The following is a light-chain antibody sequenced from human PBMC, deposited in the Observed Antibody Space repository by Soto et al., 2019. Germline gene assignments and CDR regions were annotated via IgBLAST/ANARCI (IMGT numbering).Light chain of an antibody. Sequence: LTQPASASGSPGQSITISCTGTNSDVGGYNYVSWYQPHPGKAPRVIIYNVSNRPSGLSSRFSGSKSGSTASLTISGLQADDEADYYCSSYTSGSTLVFGGGTKLTVL. V-gene: IGLV2-14*03. CDR2: NVS. J-gene: IGLJ3*02. CDR1: NSDVGGYNY. CDR3: SSYTSGSTLV.